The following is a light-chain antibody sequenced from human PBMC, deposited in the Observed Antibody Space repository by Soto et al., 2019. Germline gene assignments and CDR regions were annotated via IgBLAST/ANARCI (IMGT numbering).Light chain of an antibody. CDR2: GAF. Sequence: IVMTQSPATLSLSPGVRATLSCRASQSISDTLAWYQQKPGQAPRLPIYGAFNRATGIPDSFSGSGSGTDFTLTFSRLEPEDFAVYYCQQYGDSPATFGPGTKVDI. V-gene: IGKV3-20*01. J-gene: IGKJ3*01. CDR1: QSISDT. CDR3: QQYGDSPAT.